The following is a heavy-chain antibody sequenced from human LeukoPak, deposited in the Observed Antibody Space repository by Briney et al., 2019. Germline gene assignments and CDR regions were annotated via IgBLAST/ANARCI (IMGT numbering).Heavy chain of an antibody. CDR1: GGTFSSYA. V-gene: IGHV1-69*05. Sequence: SVKVSCKASGGTFSSYAISWVRQAPGQGLVWMGGIIPIFGTANYAQKFQGRVTITTDESTSTAYMELSSLRSGDTAVYYCAVVIGYYYYYMDVWGKGTTVTVSS. CDR3: AVVIGYYYYYMDV. D-gene: IGHD3-22*01. J-gene: IGHJ6*03. CDR2: IIPIFGTA.